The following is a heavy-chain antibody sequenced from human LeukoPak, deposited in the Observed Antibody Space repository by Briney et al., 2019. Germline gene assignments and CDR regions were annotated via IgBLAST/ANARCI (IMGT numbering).Heavy chain of an antibody. CDR3: AREQWGLVDY. CDR1: GGSISSYY. CDR2: IYDSETT. D-gene: IGHD1-26*01. J-gene: IGHJ4*02. V-gene: IGHV4-59*01. Sequence: SETLSLTCTVSGGSISSYYWSWIRQPPGKGLEWIGNIYDSETTNYNPSLKRRVTISVDTSKSQFSLRLSSVTAADTAVYYCAREQWGLVDYWGQGTLVTVSS.